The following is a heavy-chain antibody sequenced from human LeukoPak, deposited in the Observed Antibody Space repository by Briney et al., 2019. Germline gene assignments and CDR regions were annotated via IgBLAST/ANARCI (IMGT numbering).Heavy chain of an antibody. D-gene: IGHD3-22*01. CDR2: IYPGDSDT. J-gene: IGHJ4*02. CDR3: ARQDYYDSSGYIDY. Sequence: GESLKISCKGSGYRFTSYWIGWVRQMPGKGLEWMGIIYPGDSDTRYSPSFQGQITISVDKSISTAYVQWSSLKASDTAMYYCARQDYYDSSGYIDYWGQGTLVTVSS. V-gene: IGHV5-51*01. CDR1: GYRFTSYW.